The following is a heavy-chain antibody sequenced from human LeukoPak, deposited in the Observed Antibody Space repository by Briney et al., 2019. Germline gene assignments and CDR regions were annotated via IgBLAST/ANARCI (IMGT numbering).Heavy chain of an antibody. Sequence: SETLSLTCTVSGGSISSYYWSWIRQPPGKGREWIGYIYYSGSTNYNPSLKSRVTISVDTSKNQFSLKLSSVTAADTAVYYCARHFMEKLAAADSSRGFDPWGQGTLVTVSS. D-gene: IGHD6-13*01. CDR3: ARHFMEKLAAADSSRGFDP. V-gene: IGHV4-59*01. CDR2: IYYSGST. CDR1: GGSISSYY. J-gene: IGHJ5*02.